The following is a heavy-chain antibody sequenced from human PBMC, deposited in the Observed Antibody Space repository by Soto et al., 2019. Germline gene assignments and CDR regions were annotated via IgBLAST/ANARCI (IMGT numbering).Heavy chain of an antibody. D-gene: IGHD5-18*01. CDR3: ASLYSYALLRADY. J-gene: IGHJ4*02. CDR1: GYTFTNYG. V-gene: IGHV1-18*01. Sequence: GASVNVSCKASGYTFTNYGISWVRQAPGQGLEWMGWINTYNGNTNHAQKLQGRVTMTTDTSTSTAYMELRSLRDEDTAVYYCASLYSYALLRADYWGQGTLVTVSS. CDR2: INTYNGNT.